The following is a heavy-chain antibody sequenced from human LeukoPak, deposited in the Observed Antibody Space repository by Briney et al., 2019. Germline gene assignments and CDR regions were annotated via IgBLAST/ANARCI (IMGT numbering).Heavy chain of an antibody. J-gene: IGHJ4*02. D-gene: IGHD5-24*01. CDR1: GGSISSSSYY. CDR3: ARHGENDVEMATIDY. V-gene: IGHV4-39*01. CDR2: IYYSGST. Sequence: PSETLSLTCTVSGGSISSSSYYWGWIRQPPGKGLEWIGSIYYSGSTYYNPSLKSRATISVDTSKNQFSLKLSSVTAADTAVYYCARHGENDVEMATIDYWGQGTLVTVSS.